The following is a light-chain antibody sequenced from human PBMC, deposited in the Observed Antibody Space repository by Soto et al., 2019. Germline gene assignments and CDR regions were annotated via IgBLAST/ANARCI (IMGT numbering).Light chain of an antibody. V-gene: IGLV2-11*01. CDR1: SSDVGGYDY. J-gene: IGLJ2*01. CDR2: DVS. CDR3: CSYAGSYTLV. Sequence: QSALTQPRSVSGSPGQSVTISCTGTSSDVGGYDYVSWYQQHPGKAPQLMIYDVSKRPSGVPDRFSGSKSGNTASLTISGLLAEDEADYYCCSYAGSYTLVFGGGPKLTVL.